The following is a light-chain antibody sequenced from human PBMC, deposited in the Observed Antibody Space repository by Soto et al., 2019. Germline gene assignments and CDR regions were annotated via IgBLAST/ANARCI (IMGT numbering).Light chain of an antibody. V-gene: IGKV3-11*01. CDR1: QSVSSY. Sequence: EVVLTQSPATLSLSPGERVTLSCRASQSVSSYLAWYQQRPGQAPRLLIYEASNRAPGIPARFSGSGSGTDLTLVISSLEPEDFAVYYCQQRISWPPVTFGQGTRLEIK. J-gene: IGKJ5*01. CDR3: QQRISWPPVT. CDR2: EAS.